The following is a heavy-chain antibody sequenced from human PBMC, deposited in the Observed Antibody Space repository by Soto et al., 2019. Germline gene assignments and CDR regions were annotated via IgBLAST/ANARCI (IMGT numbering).Heavy chain of an antibody. CDR1: GCTFSSYS. CDR3: ARGDITGTTPPFDF. V-gene: IGHV3-48*01. CDR2: ISSSSSTI. D-gene: IGHD1-20*01. Sequence: GGSLRLSCAASGCTFSSYSMNWVRQAPGKGLEWVPYISSSSSTIYYADSVKGRFTISRDNAKNSLYLQMNSLRAEDTAVYYCARGDITGTTPPFDFWGQGTLVTVSS. J-gene: IGHJ4*02.